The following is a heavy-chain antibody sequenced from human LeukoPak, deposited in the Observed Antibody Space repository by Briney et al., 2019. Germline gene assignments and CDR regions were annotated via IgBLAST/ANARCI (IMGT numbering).Heavy chain of an antibody. CDR2: ISGSGGST. CDR1: GFTFSSYA. J-gene: IGHJ4*02. D-gene: IGHD5-18*01. Sequence: GGSLRLSCAASGFTFSSYAMSWVRQAPGKGLEWVSAISGSGGSTYYADSVKGRFTISRDNSKNTLYLQMNSLRAEDTAVYYCARKRGYNYGSPFDYWGQETLVSVSS. CDR3: ARKRGYNYGSPFDY. V-gene: IGHV3-23*01.